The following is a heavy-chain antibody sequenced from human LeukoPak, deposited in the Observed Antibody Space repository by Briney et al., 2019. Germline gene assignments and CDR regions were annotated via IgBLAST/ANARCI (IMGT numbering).Heavy chain of an antibody. CDR3: ARIYSGSGYGMDV. V-gene: IGHV1-18*01. J-gene: IGHJ6*02. CDR1: GYTFTSYG. D-gene: IGHD5-12*01. CDR2: ISAYNGNT. Sequence: GASVKVSCKASGYTFTSYGISWVRQAPGQGLEWMGWISAYNGNTNYAQKLQGRVTMTTDTSTSTAYMELRSLRYDDTAVYYCARIYSGSGYGMDVWGQGTTVTVSS.